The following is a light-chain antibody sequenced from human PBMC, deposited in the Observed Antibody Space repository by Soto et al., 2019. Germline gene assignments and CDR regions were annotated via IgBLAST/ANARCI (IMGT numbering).Light chain of an antibody. CDR3: QSYDTTTNGDV. CDR1: SSHFGAGFH. Sequence: QSVLTQPPSVSAAPGQRVTISCTGGSSHFGAGFHLHWYQQLPGTAPTPLIYANSNRPSGVPDRFSGSKSGTSASLAITGLQAEDEADYFCQSYDTTTNGDVFGTRTKVTVL. V-gene: IGLV1-40*01. CDR2: ANS. J-gene: IGLJ1*01.